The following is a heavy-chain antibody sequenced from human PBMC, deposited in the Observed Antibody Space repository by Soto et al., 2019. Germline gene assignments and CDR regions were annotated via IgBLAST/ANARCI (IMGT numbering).Heavy chain of an antibody. J-gene: IGHJ5*02. CDR3: ARDRLITYGAKIAPDH. D-gene: IGHD3-16*01. V-gene: IGHV3-33*01. Sequence: LRLSCKASGFTFSDFGMHWVRQAPGKGLEWVSAIWYDGSYQYYADPVRGRFTTSRDNSNNTLFLQMNSLRVEDTAVYYCARDRLITYGAKIAPDHWGQGALVTVSS. CDR1: GFTFSDFG. CDR2: IWYDGSYQ.